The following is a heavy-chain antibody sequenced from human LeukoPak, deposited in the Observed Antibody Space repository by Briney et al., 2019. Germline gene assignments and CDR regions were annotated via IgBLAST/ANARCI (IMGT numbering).Heavy chain of an antibody. V-gene: IGHV3-48*02. J-gene: IGHJ4*02. CDR2: ITSRSSSI. Sequence: GGSLRLSCATSGFTFSNYNMNWVRQAPGKGLEWVSYITSRSSSIYYADSVKGRFTISRDNAQNSLYLQMNSLRDEDTAVYYCARDSRFGKLLIPYFDYWGQGTLVTVSS. D-gene: IGHD3-10*01. CDR3: ARDSRFGKLLIPYFDY. CDR1: GFTFSNYN.